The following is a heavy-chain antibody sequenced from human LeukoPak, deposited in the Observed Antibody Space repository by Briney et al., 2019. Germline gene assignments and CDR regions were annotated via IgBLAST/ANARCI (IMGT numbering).Heavy chain of an antibody. J-gene: IGHJ4*02. CDR1: GFTFSSYA. D-gene: IGHD6-13*01. CDR2: ISYDGSNK. Sequence: PGRSLRLSCAASGFTFSSYAMHWVRQAPGKGLEWVAVISYDGSNKYYADSVKGRFTISRDNSKNTLYLQMNSLSAEDTAVYYCARVVRAAAGEDYWGQGTLVTVSS. CDR3: ARVVRAAAGEDY. V-gene: IGHV3-30-3*01.